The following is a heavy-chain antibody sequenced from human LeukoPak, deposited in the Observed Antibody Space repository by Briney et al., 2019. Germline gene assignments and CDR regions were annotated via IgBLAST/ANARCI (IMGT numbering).Heavy chain of an antibody. J-gene: IGHJ4*02. V-gene: IGHV1-18*01. CDR2: ISAYNGNT. CDR3: ARGLINGHDFDY. D-gene: IGHD1-20*01. CDR1: GYTFTSYG. Sequence: ASVKVSCKASGYTFTSYGISWVRQAPGQGLEWMGWISAYNGNTNYAQKFQGWVTMTRDTSISTAYVDLSRLTSDDTAIYYCARGLINGHDFDYWGQGTLVTVSS.